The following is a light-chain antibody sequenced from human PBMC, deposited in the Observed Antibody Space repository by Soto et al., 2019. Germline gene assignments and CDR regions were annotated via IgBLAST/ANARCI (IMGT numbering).Light chain of an antibody. CDR3: KKNFNTQIN. Sequence: IQMTQAPSYRYGSVLDRINITLLASQSINSNLNWFQQKPGRDHNVMISAAYTLQSGVKSRFSGSGSGTDFTLTIRSMQPEDFATYYCKKNFNTQINVGQGTRLEIK. CDR2: AAY. J-gene: IGKJ5*01. V-gene: IGKV1-39*01. CDR1: QSINSN.